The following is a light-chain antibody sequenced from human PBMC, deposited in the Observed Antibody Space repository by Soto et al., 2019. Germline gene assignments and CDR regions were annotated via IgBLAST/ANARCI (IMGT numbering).Light chain of an antibody. CDR1: QSVSSY. J-gene: IGKJ4*01. CDR2: DAF. Sequence: EIVLTQSPATLSLSPGERATLSCRASQSVSSYLAWYQQKPGQAPRLIIYDAFNRATGIPARFSGSWSGTDCTLTISSLEPEDVAVYYCQQRSNWPLTFGGGTKVDIK. V-gene: IGKV3-11*01. CDR3: QQRSNWPLT.